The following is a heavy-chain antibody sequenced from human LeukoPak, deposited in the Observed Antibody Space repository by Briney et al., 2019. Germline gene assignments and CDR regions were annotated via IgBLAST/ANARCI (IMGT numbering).Heavy chain of an antibody. CDR2: IKQDGSEK. CDR1: GFTFSNLW. CDR3: ATDRGWRTSGYYLYYFEY. J-gene: IGHJ4*02. Sequence: GGSLRLSCAASGFTFSNLWMSWVRQAPGKGLKWVANIKQDGSEKYYVDSVRGRFTISRDNTMNSLYLQMSSLRAEDTAVYYCATDRGWRTSGYYLYYFEYWGQGTLVTFSS. V-gene: IGHV3-7*01. D-gene: IGHD3-3*01.